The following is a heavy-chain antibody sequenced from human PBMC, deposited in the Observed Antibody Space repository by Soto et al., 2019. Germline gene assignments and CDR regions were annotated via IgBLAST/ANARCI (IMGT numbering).Heavy chain of an antibody. Sequence: EVQLVESGGGQVKPGESLRLSCAASGFTFSSFYMNWVRQAPGTGLEWVASIDSSSTYIYYADSVKGRFTISRDNAKNSLYLQVDSLRPDDAAVYYCTRDAPVGIPRFDRWGQGTQVTDSS. CDR1: GFTFSSFY. J-gene: IGHJ5*02. D-gene: IGHD6-13*01. CDR2: IDSSSTYI. V-gene: IGHV3-21*02. CDR3: TRDAPVGIPRFDR.